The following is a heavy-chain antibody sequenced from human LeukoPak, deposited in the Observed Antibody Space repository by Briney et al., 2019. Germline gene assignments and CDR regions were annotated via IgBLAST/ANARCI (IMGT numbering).Heavy chain of an antibody. D-gene: IGHD2-2*01. CDR3: ARYGYCSSTSCQSPYYYYGMDV. Sequence: GESLKISCEGSGYSFTSYWIGWVRQMPGKGLEWMGIIYPGDSDTRYSPSFQGQVIISADKSISTAYLQWSSLKASDTAMYYCARYGYCSSTSCQSPYYYYGMDVWGQGTTVTVSS. CDR2: IYPGDSDT. V-gene: IGHV5-51*01. CDR1: GYSFTSYW. J-gene: IGHJ6*02.